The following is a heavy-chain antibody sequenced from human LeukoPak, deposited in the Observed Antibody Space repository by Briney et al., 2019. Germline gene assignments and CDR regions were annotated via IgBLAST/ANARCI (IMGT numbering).Heavy chain of an antibody. CDR1: GGTFSSYA. J-gene: IGHJ5*02. D-gene: IGHD6-13*01. Sequence: ASVKVSCKASGGTFSSYAISWVRQAPGQGLEWMGRIIPILGIANYAQKFQGRVTITADKSTSTAYMELSSLRSEDTAVYYCARALAIAAADAVLWFDPWGQGTLVTVSS. CDR3: ARALAIAAADAVLWFDP. CDR2: IIPILGIA. V-gene: IGHV1-69*04.